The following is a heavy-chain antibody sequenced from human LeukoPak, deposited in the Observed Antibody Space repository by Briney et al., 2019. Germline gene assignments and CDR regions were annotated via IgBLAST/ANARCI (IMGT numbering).Heavy chain of an antibody. CDR2: ITGNGATT. CDR3: ARGYGSGSFDY. J-gene: IGHJ4*02. V-gene: IGHV3-23*01. D-gene: IGHD3-10*01. CDR1: GFSFSNYG. Sequence: GGTQRLSCAASGFSFSNYGMNWVRQAPGKGLEWVSGITGNGATTYYADSVKGRFTISRDNSRNTVYLQMDSLRAEDTAVYYSARGYGSGSFDYWGQGTLVTVSS.